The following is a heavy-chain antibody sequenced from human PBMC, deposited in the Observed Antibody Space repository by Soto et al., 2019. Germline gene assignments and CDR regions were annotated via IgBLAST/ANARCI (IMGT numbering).Heavy chain of an antibody. J-gene: IGHJ6*02. D-gene: IGHD4-17*01. CDR1: GFTFSKFD. CDR2: IAYDGINK. V-gene: IGHV3-30-3*01. Sequence: QVQLVESGGGVVQPGTSLRLSCVASGFTFSKFDMHWIRQTPDKRLQWVAFIAYDGINKYYTGTVKGRFTVSRDNSKNTVSLQMNNLGLEDTATYFCARGDQYDRLLPYYAMDVWGLGTTVSISS. CDR3: ARGDQYDRLLPYYAMDV.